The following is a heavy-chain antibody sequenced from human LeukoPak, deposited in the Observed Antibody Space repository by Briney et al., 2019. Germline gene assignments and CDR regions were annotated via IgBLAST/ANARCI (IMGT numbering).Heavy chain of an antibody. D-gene: IGHD1-26*01. Sequence: GASVTVSCTASGGTFSSYAISWVRQAPGQGLEWMGGIIPIFGTANYAQKFQGRVTITADESTSTAYMELSSLRSEDTAVYYCAKNLWEPIPSGGSRGPGTLVHRPP. J-gene: IGHJ4*02. CDR3: AKNLWEPIPSGGS. CDR2: IIPIFGTA. CDR1: GGTFSSYA. V-gene: IGHV1-69*13.